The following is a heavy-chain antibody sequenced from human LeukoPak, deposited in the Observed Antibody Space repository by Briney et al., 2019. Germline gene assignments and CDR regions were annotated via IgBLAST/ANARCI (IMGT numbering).Heavy chain of an antibody. D-gene: IGHD3-10*01. CDR1: GLTFSSYA. Sequence: GGSLRLSCAASGLTFSSYAMSWVRQAPGKGLEWGSAISGSGGSTYYADSVKGRCTISRDNSKNTLYLQMNSLRADDTAVYYCASRGRAFDIWGQGTMVTVSS. CDR3: ASRGRAFDI. J-gene: IGHJ3*02. V-gene: IGHV3-23*01. CDR2: ISGSGGST.